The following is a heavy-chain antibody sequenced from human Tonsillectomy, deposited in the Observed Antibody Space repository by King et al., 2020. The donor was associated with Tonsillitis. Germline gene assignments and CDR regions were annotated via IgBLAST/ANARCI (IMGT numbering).Heavy chain of an antibody. CDR3: ARGGSPGGWYLDY. CDR2: ISSSSSYI. CDR1: GFTFSSYS. V-gene: IGHV3-21*01. J-gene: IGHJ4*02. Sequence: QLVQSGGGLVKPGGSLRLSCAASGFTFSSYSMNWVRQAPGKGLEWVSSISSSSSYIFCADSVKGRFTISRDNAKNSLYLQMNSLRAEDTAVYYCARGGSPGGWYLDYWGQGTLVTVSS. D-gene: IGHD6-19*01.